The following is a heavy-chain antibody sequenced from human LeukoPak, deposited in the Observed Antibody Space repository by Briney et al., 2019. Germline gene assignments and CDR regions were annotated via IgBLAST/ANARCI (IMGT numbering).Heavy chain of an antibody. J-gene: IGHJ4*02. CDR2: IYTSGST. D-gene: IGHD4-17*01. CDR3: ARGTDYGDYWTPLDY. CDR1: GGSISSYY. V-gene: IGHV4-4*07. Sequence: SETLSLTCTVSGGSISSYYWSWIRQPAGKGLEWIGRIYTSGSTNNNPSLKSRVTMSVDTSKNQFSLKLSSVTAADTAVYYCARGTDYGDYWTPLDYWGQGTLVTVSS.